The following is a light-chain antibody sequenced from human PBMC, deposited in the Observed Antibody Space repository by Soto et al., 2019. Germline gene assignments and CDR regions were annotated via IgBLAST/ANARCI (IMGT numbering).Light chain of an antibody. J-gene: IGKJ2*01. V-gene: IGKV3-20*01. CDR2: GAS. CDR1: QSLSSSY. CDR3: QQYGISPFT. Sequence: EIVLTQSPGTLSLSPGERATLSCRARQSLSSSYLAWYQQKPGQAPRLLIYGASSRATGIPDRFGGSASGRDFILTISRLEPEDFAVYFCQQYGISPFTFGQGTKLEIK.